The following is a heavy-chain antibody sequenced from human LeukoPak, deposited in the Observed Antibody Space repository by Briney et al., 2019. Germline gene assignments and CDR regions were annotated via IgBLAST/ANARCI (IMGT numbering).Heavy chain of an antibody. Sequence: GGSLRLSCAASGFTFSSYSMNWVRQAPGKGLEWVSSISSSSSYIYYADSVKGRFTISRDSAKNSLYLQMNSLRAEDTAVYYCARDLSGGSGTDIWGQGTMVTVSS. CDR1: GFTFSSYS. V-gene: IGHV3-21*01. CDR3: ARDLSGGSGTDI. CDR2: ISSSSSYI. J-gene: IGHJ3*02. D-gene: IGHD2-15*01.